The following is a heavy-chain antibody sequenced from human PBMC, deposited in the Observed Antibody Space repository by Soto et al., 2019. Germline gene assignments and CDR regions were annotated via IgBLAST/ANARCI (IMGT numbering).Heavy chain of an antibody. CDR1: GISVSTSDYY. D-gene: IGHD2-15*01. Sequence: SETLSLTCTVSGISVSTSDYYWGWVRQPPGKGLDWIGNIYYSGSTSYNPSLRSRVTLSVDTSKNQFSLRLNSVTAADTAVYFCAGFVVPASRNSDFDYWGQGTLVTV. V-gene: IGHV4-39*01. CDR3: AGFVVPASRNSDFDY. CDR2: IYYSGST. J-gene: IGHJ4*02.